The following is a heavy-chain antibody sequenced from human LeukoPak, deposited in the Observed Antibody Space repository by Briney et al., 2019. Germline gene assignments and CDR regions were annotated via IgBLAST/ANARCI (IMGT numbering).Heavy chain of an antibody. J-gene: IGHJ5*02. V-gene: IGHV3-53*01. CDR1: GFIFSSNY. Sequence: PGGSLRLSCVASGFIFSSNYMSWVRQAPGKGLEWVSVIYSGGSTDYADSVKGRFTISRDNSKNTLYLQMNSLRAEDTAVYYCAGYIYYDSSGYYIPAWGQGTLVTVSS. D-gene: IGHD3-22*01. CDR3: AGYIYYDSSGYYIPA. CDR2: IYSGGST.